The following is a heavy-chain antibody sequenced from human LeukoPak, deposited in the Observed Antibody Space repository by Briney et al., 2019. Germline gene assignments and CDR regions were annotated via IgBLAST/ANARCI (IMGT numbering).Heavy chain of an antibody. CDR3: ANLRDYVYLFDY. D-gene: IGHD4-17*01. J-gene: IGHJ4*02. CDR2: ISGSGGST. Sequence: GGSLRLSCATSGFTFTNYHMSWVRQAPGKGLEWVSAISGSGGSTYYADSVKGRFTISRDNSKNTLYLQMNSLRAEDTAVYYCANLRDYVYLFDYWGQGTLVTVSS. CDR1: GFTFTNYH. V-gene: IGHV3-23*01.